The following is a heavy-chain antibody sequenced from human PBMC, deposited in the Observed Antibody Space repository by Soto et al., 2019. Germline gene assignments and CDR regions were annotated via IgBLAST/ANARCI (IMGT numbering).Heavy chain of an antibody. CDR2: IDPSDSYT. V-gene: IGHV5-10-1*04. J-gene: IGHJ4*02. CDR3: ATGGYCSSTTCYNFFDY. D-gene: IGHD2-2*02. Sequence: PGESLKISCKGSGYSFTSYWISWVRQMPGKGLEWMGRIDPSDSYTNYSPSFQGQVTISADKSISTAYLQWSSLKASDTAMYYCATGGYCSSTTCYNFFDYWGQGTLVTVSS. CDR1: GYSFTSYW.